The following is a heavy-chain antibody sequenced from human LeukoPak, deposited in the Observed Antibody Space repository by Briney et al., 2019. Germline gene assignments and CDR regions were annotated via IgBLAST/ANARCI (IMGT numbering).Heavy chain of an antibody. CDR2: ISGSGGTT. V-gene: IGHV3-23*01. CDR3: AKGEGEVAGHGES. CDR1: GFTFSSYA. J-gene: IGHJ4*02. Sequence: PGGSLRLSCAASGFTFSSYAMSWVRQAPGKGLEWVSGISGSGGTTFYSTSVKGRFTISRLNYQTTLYLQMTRLRDEDTAVYYCAKGEGEVAGHGESWGLGTRVIVSS. D-gene: IGHD6-19*01.